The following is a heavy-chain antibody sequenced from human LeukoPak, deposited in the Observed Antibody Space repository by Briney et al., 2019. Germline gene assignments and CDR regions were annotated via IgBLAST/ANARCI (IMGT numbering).Heavy chain of an antibody. CDR1: GFTFSRFA. CDR3: AKGGVAAVAGPNGY. Sequence: GGSLRLSCTASGFTFSRFAMHWVRQAPGKGLEWVAVISYDGSNKYYADSVKGRFTISRDNSKNTLYLQMNSLRAEDTAVYYCAKGGVAAVAGPNGYWGQGTLVTVSS. CDR2: ISYDGSNK. V-gene: IGHV3-30*04. J-gene: IGHJ4*02. D-gene: IGHD6-19*01.